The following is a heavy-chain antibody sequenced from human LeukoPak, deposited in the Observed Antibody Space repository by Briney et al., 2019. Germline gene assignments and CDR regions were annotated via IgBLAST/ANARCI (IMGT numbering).Heavy chain of an antibody. V-gene: IGHV3-49*04. D-gene: IGHD5-12*01. CDR2: IRCEAYGGTT. CDR3: TRIRGGYDEAFDF. CDR1: GFTFGDYA. J-gene: IGHJ4*02. Sequence: QPGRSLRLSCTASGFTFGDYAMSWVRQAPGKGREWRSFIRCEAYGGTTEYAASVKGRFTISRDDSKSIAYQQMNSLKTEDAAVYYCTRIRGGYDEAFDFWGLGTLVTVSS.